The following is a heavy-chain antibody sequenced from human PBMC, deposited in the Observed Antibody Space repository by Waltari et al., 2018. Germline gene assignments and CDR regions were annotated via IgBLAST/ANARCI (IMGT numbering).Heavy chain of an antibody. CDR1: GFTVSSNY. J-gene: IGHJ4*02. D-gene: IGHD3-10*01. V-gene: IGHV3-53*01. CDR2: IYSGGST. CDR3: ARGETTYYGSGSYDY. Sequence: EVQLVESGGGLIQPGGSLRLSCAASGFTVSSNYMSWVRQAPGKGLEWVADIYSGGSTYYADSVKGRFTISRDNSKNTLYLQMNSLRAEDTAVYYCARGETTYYGSGSYDYWGQGTLVTVSS.